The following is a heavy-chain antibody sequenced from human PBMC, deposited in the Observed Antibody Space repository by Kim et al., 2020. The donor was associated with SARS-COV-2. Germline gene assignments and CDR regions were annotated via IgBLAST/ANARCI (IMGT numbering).Heavy chain of an antibody. J-gene: IGHJ5*02. CDR3: ARDTPGGYCSSTSCYPFDP. CDR2: IIPIFGTA. D-gene: IGHD2-2*01. V-gene: IGHV1-69*13. CDR1: GGTFSSYA. Sequence: SVKVSCKASGGTFSSYAISWVRQAPGQGLEWMGGIIPIFGTANYAQKFQGRVTITADESTSTAYMELSSLRSEDTAVYYCARDTPGGYCSSTSCYPFDPWGQGTLVTVPS.